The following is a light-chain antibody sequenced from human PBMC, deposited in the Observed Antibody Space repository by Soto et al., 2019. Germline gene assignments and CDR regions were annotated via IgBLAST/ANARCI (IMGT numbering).Light chain of an antibody. CDR1: RDISNS. CDR3: QQTSAFPRT. CDR2: GAS. V-gene: IGKV1-12*01. J-gene: IGKJ2*01. Sequence: DIQMTQSPSSVSASVGDRLTMTFRASRDISNSLAWYQQTPGKAPKLLLRGASSLHRGVPSRFSGGGAGTEFTLTISSLQPEDFATYYCQQTSAFPRTFGQGTKVDI.